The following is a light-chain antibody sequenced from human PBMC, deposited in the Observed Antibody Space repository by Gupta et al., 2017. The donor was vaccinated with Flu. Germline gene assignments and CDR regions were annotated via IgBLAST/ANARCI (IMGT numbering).Light chain of an antibody. CDR2: KAS. Sequence: DIQMTQSPSTLSASLGDRVTITCRASQSISSWLAWYQQRPGKAPKLLIYKASTLEDGVSSRCSGSGSGTDFTLTISSLQPDDFATYYCQQYDNHSPYTFGQGTKVEIK. CDR3: QQYDNHSPYT. J-gene: IGKJ2*01. CDR1: QSISSW. V-gene: IGKV1-5*03.